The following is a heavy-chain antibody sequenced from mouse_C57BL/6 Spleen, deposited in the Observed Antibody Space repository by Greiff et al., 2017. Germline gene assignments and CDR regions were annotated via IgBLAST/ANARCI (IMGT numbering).Heavy chain of an antibody. CDR2: IHPNSGST. CDR3: ARGGSSSRDYYAMDY. J-gene: IGHJ4*01. D-gene: IGHD1-1*01. Sequence: VQLQQSGAELVKPGASVKLSCKASGYTFTSYWMHWVKQRPGQGLEWIGMIHPNSGSTNYNEKFKSKATLTVDKSSSTAYMQLSSLTSEDSAVYYCARGGSSSRDYYAMDYWGQGTSVTVSS. V-gene: IGHV1-64*01. CDR1: GYTFTSYW.